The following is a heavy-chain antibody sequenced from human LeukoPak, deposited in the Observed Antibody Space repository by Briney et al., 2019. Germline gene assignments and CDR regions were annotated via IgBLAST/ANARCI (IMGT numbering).Heavy chain of an antibody. Sequence: ASVKVSCKASGYTFTSYAMNWVRQAPGQGLEWMGWINTNTGNPTYAQGFTGRFVFSLDAPVSTAYLQISSLKAEDTAVYYCARDESIQLWSGYDAFDIWGQGTMVTVSS. CDR2: INTNTGNP. D-gene: IGHD5-18*01. CDR1: GYTFTSYA. V-gene: IGHV7-4-1*02. J-gene: IGHJ3*02. CDR3: ARDESIQLWSGYDAFDI.